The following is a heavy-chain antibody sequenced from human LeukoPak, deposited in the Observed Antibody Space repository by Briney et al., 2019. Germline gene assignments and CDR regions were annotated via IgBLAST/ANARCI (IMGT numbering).Heavy chain of an antibody. V-gene: IGHV1-18*01. D-gene: IGHD3-10*01. CDR3: ARGITMVRGVTPPEDY. CDR1: GYTFTSYG. Sequence: ASVKVSCKASGYTFTSYGISWVRQAPGQGLEWMGWISAYNGNTNYAQKLQGRVTMTTDTSTSTAYMELRSLRSDDTAVYYCARGITMVRGVTPPEDYWGQGTLVTVSS. J-gene: IGHJ4*02. CDR2: ISAYNGNT.